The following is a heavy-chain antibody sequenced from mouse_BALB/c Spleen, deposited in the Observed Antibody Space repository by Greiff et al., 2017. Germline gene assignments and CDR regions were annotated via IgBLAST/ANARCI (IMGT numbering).Heavy chain of an antibody. CDR2: INPYNDGT. Sequence: EVKLMESGPELVKPGASVKMSCKASGYTFTSYVMHWVKQKPGQGLEWIGYINPYNDGTKYNEKFKGKATLTSDKSSSTAYMELSSLTSEDSAVYYCARGGIYYDYDGDYWGQGTTLTVSS. CDR3: ARGGIYYDYDGDY. V-gene: IGHV1-14*01. J-gene: IGHJ2*01. D-gene: IGHD2-4*01. CDR1: GYTFTSYV.